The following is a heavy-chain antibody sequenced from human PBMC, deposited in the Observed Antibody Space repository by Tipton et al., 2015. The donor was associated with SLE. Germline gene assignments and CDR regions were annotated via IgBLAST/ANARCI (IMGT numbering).Heavy chain of an antibody. Sequence: AVSGFTVSSNYMTWVRQAPGKGLEWVSVIYRGGNTYYADSVKGRFTISRDNSKNTLYLQMNSLRLEDSAVYYCARELLSVYGMDVWGQGTTVTVSS. CDR2: IYRGGNT. CDR1: GFTVSSNY. CDR3: ARELLSVYGMDV. D-gene: IGHD2/OR15-2a*01. V-gene: IGHV3-53*05. J-gene: IGHJ6*02.